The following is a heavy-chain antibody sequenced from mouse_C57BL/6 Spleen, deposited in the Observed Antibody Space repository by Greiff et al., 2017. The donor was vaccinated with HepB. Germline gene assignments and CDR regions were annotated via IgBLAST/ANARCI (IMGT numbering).Heavy chain of an antibody. D-gene: IGHD2-3*01. J-gene: IGHJ1*03. CDR3: ARSMDGYYKLRV. Sequence: QVQLQQPGAELVKPGASVKLSCKASGYTFTSYWMHWVKQRPGQGLEWIGMIHPNSGSTNYNEKFKSKATLTVDKSSSTAYMQLSSLTSEDSAVYYCARSMDGYYKLRVWGTGTTVTVSS. CDR1: GYTFTSYW. CDR2: IHPNSGST. V-gene: IGHV1-64*01.